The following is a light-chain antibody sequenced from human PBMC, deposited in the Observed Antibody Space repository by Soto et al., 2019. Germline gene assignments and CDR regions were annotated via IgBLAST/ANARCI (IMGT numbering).Light chain of an antibody. J-gene: IGLJ1*01. CDR1: SSDVGGYNF. V-gene: IGLV2-14*01. CDR3: SSYTSISTYV. CDR2: DVT. Sequence: QSVLTQPASVSGSPGQSITISCTGTSSDVGGYNFVSWYQQHPDKAPKLMLYDVTNRPSGVANRFSRSKSGNTASLTISGLQAEDEADYYCSSYTSISTYVFGTGTKLTVL.